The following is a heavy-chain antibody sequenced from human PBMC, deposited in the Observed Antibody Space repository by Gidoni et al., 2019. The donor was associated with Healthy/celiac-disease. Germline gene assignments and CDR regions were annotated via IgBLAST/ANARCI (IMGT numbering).Heavy chain of an antibody. Sequence: QVQLQQWGAGLLKPAETLSLTCAVYGGSFSGYYWSWIRQPPGKGLEWIGEINHSGSTNYNPSLKSRVTISVDTSKNQFSLKLSSVTAADTAVYYCARVGIEMATIHFDYWGQGTLVTVSS. J-gene: IGHJ4*02. CDR1: GGSFSGYY. D-gene: IGHD5-12*01. V-gene: IGHV4-34*01. CDR3: ARVGIEMATIHFDY. CDR2: INHSGST.